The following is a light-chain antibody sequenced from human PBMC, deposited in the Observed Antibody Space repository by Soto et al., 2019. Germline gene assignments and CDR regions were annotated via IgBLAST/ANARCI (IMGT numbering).Light chain of an antibody. V-gene: IGKV1-5*01. CDR1: QSISSW. CDR3: QQYNSYPLT. J-gene: IGKJ4*01. CDR2: DAS. Sequence: DIPMTQSPSTLSASVGDRVTITCRASQSISSWLDWYQQKPGKAPKLLIYDASSLESGVPSRFSGSGSGTEFTLTISSLQPDDFATYYCQQYNSYPLTFGGGTKVEIK.